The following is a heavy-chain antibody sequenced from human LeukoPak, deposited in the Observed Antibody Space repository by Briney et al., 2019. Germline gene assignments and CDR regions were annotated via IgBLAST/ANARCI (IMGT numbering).Heavy chain of an antibody. CDR2: ISSSGSYI. CDR3: ARARTYYDYVWGSSAYFDY. CDR1: GFTFSSYS. D-gene: IGHD3-16*01. Sequence: GGSLRLSCAASGFTFSSYSMNWVRQAPGKGLEWVSSISSSGSYIYYADSVKGRFTISRDNAKNSLYLQMNSLRAEDTAVYYCARARTYYDYVWGSSAYFDYWGQGTLVTVSS. J-gene: IGHJ4*02. V-gene: IGHV3-21*01.